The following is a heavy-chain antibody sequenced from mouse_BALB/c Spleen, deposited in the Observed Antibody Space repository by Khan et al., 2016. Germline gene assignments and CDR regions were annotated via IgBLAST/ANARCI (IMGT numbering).Heavy chain of an antibody. Sequence: QVQLQQPGAELVKPGTSVKLSCKASGYNFTSYWINWVKLRPGQGLEWIGNIYLDSGSTNYNEKFKIKAKLTLDTSCNTSYMQLISLTSENSALYYCARDGNYYFDDWGQGTTLTISS. J-gene: IGHJ2*01. D-gene: IGHD2-1*01. CDR1: GYNFTSYW. CDR2: IYLDSGST. CDR3: ARDGNYYFDD. V-gene: IGHV1-55*01.